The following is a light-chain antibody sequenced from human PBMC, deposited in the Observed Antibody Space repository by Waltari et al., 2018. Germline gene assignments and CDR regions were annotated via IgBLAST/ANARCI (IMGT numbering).Light chain of an antibody. CDR2: EVR. V-gene: IGLV2-11*01. CDR3: TSYTGSDNSKV. J-gene: IGLJ2*01. Sequence: QSALTQPRSVSGSPGQSVTISCTGTNSDVGGYNFVSCNQRPPGKAPKVMIYEVRNRPAGVTDRFSGSQSRNTASLTGSGLQAEDEADYYCTSYTGSDNSKVFGGGTKLTVL. CDR1: NSDVGGYNF.